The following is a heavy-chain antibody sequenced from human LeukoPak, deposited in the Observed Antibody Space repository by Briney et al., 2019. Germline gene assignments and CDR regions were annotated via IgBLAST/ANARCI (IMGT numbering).Heavy chain of an antibody. CDR2: IYYSGST. CDR3: ARGQQLVNY. Sequence: SETLSLTCTVSGGSISSSSYYWGWIRQPPGKGLEWIGSIYYSGSTYYNPSLKSRVTISVDTSKNQFSLKLSSVTAADTAVYYCARGQQLVNYWGQGILVTVSS. D-gene: IGHD6-13*01. CDR1: GGSISSSSYY. J-gene: IGHJ4*02. V-gene: IGHV4-39*01.